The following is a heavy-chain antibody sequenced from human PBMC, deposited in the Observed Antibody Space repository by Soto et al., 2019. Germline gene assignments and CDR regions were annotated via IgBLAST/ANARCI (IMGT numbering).Heavy chain of an antibody. J-gene: IGHJ4*02. D-gene: IGHD3-3*01. V-gene: IGHV3-21*01. CDR1: GFIFNTYS. Sequence: GGSLRLSCAASGFIFNTYSMDWVRQAPGKGLEWVASISPSGSYMYYGDALKGRFTVSRDNAKNSLYLQMDSLRADDTAIYYCARFGLVTFDCWGQGTLVTVSS. CDR2: ISPSGSYM. CDR3: ARFGLVTFDC.